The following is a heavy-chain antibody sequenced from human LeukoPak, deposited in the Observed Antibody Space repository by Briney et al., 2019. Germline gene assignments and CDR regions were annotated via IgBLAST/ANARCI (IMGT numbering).Heavy chain of an antibody. J-gene: IGHJ4*02. CDR2: IRYEGRSK. CDR3: AKDGDYATAGTFDY. D-gene: IGHD4-17*01. V-gene: IGHV3-30*02. CDR1: GFTFSNYG. Sequence: GGSLRPSCAASGFTFSNYGMHWVRQAPGKGLEWVAFIRYEGRSKYFADSVKGRFTISRDNSKKTLYLQMNSLRAEDTAVYYCAKDGDYATAGTFDYWGQGTLVTVSS.